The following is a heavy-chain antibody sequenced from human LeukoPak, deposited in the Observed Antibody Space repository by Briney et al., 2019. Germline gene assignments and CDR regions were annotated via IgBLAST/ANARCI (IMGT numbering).Heavy chain of an antibody. Sequence: SETLSLTCTVSGGSISSGGYYWSWIRQPPGKGLEWIGYIYHSGSTYYNPSLKSRVTISVDRSKNQFSLKLSSVTAADTAVYYCARGDSRHYYYMDVWGKGTTVTVSS. D-gene: IGHD3-22*01. V-gene: IGHV4-30-2*01. CDR2: IYHSGST. CDR3: ARGDSRHYYYMDV. CDR1: GGSISSGGYY. J-gene: IGHJ6*03.